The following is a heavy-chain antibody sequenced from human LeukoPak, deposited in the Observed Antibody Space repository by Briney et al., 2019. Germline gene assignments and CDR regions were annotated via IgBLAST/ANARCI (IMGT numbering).Heavy chain of an antibody. D-gene: IGHD1-26*01. Sequence: TASETLSLTCAVYGGSFRGYFWGWVRQTPGKGLEWLGEITHNGGTNYMPSLSGRVSVFQDVSKNQFSLKLSSVTAADTGVYYCARGNSGSHWGDHYFYMDVWGKGTTVIVSS. CDR2: ITHNGGT. J-gene: IGHJ6*03. V-gene: IGHV4-34*01. CDR3: ARGNSGSHWGDHYFYMDV. CDR1: GGSFRGYF.